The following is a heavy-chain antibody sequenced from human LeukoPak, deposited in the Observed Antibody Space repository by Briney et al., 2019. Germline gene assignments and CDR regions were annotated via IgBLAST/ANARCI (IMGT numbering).Heavy chain of an antibody. V-gene: IGHV3-21*01. Sequence: GGSLRLSCAASGFTFSSYSMNWVRQAPGKGLEWVLPISSSSSYIYYADSVKGRFTISRDNAKNSLYLQMNSLRAEDTAVYYCARDRIVATIPRLGYFDYWGQGTLVTVSS. CDR1: GFTFSSYS. D-gene: IGHD5-12*01. CDR3: ARDRIVATIPRLGYFDY. J-gene: IGHJ4*02. CDR2: ISSSSSYI.